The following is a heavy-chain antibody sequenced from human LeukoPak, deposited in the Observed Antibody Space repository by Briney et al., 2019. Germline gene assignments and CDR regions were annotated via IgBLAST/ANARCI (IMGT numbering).Heavy chain of an antibody. J-gene: IGHJ4*02. CDR1: GYTFTGYY. CDR2: INPNSGGT. D-gene: IGHD3-10*01. CDR3: ARVDAPFGEYYFDY. V-gene: IGHV1-2*02. Sequence: ASVKVSCKASGYTFTGYYMHWVRQAPGQGLEWMGWINPNSGGTNYAQKFQGRVTMTRDTSISTAYMELSRLRSDDTAVYYCARVDAPFGEYYFDYWAREPWSPSPQ.